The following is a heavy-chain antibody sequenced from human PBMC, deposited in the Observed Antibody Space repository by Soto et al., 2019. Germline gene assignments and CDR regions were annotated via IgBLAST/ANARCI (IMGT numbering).Heavy chain of an antibody. Sequence: SETLSLTCTVSGGSISSGGYYWSWIRQPPGKGLEWIGEINHSGSTNYNPSLKSRVTISVDTSKNQFSLKLSSVTAADTAVYYCARGLARRYSSSWYYNYWGQGTLVTVSS. J-gene: IGHJ4*02. V-gene: IGHV4-39*07. D-gene: IGHD6-13*01. CDR3: ARGLARRYSSSWYYNY. CDR1: GGSISSGGYY. CDR2: INHSGST.